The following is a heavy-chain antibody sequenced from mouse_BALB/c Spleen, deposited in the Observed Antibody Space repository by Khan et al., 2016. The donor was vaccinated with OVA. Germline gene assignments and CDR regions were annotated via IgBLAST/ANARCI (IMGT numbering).Heavy chain of an antibody. J-gene: IGHJ2*01. CDR2: IDPSNSQT. V-gene: IGHV1S127*01. CDR1: GYTFTNYW. D-gene: IGHD1-1*01. Sequence: QVQLQQSGPELVRPGASVKMSCKASGYTFTNYWMHWVKQRPGQGLEWIGMIDPSNSQTRSDQKFRDKATLNVDKSSNTAYMQLSILTSEDSAFYYCARYGGGYYFDYWVPGTTLTVSS. CDR3: ARYGGGYYFDY.